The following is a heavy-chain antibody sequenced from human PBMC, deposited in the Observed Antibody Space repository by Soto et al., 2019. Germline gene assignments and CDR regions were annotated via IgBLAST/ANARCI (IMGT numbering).Heavy chain of an antibody. D-gene: IGHD2-2*03. CDR2: IYYSGST. CDR1: GGSISSGGYY. J-gene: IGHJ4*02. CDR3: ARTGERWILGYYFDY. V-gene: IGHV4-31*03. Sequence: QVQLQESGPGLVKPSQTLSLTCTVSGGSISSGGYYWSWIRQHPGKGLEWIGYIYYSGSTYYNPSLKSRVTISVDTSKNQFALKLSSVTAADTAVYYCARTGERWILGYYFDYWGQGTLVTVSS.